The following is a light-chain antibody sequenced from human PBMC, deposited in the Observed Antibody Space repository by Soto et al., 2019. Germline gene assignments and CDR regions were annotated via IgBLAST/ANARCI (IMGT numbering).Light chain of an antibody. CDR2: EVS. V-gene: IGLV2-8*01. Sequence: QSALTQPPSASGSPGQSVTISCTGTSSDVGGYKFVSWYQQHPGKAPKLIIYEVSQRPSGVPDRFSASKSGDTASLTVSGLRAADEADYYCSSYAGSNMGVFGSGTKVTVL. CDR3: SSYAGSNMGV. J-gene: IGLJ1*01. CDR1: SSDVGGYKF.